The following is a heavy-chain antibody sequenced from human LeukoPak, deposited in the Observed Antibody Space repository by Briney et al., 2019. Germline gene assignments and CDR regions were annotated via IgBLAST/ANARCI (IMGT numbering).Heavy chain of an antibody. CDR2: IYYTGST. CDR3: ARGSVRGEFDP. J-gene: IGHJ5*02. Sequence: SETLSFTCAVSGDSISSGGYSWSWIRQPPGKGLEWIGYIYYTGSTDYNPSLKSRVTMSVDTSKNQFSLKLSSVTAADTAVYSCARGSVRGEFDPWGQGTLVTVSS. CDR1: GDSISSGGYS. D-gene: IGHD3-10*01. V-gene: IGHV4-61*08.